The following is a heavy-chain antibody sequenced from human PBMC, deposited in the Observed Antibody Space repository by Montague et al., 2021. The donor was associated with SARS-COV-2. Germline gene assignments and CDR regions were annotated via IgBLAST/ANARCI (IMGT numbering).Heavy chain of an antibody. V-gene: IGHV4-59*11. J-gene: IGHJ3*01. D-gene: IGHD7-27*01. Sequence: SETLSLTCTVSGGSTASHYWNWIRQSPGKRPEWIGYVYYNGDTKYNPSLQSRVTISIDTSENQFSPMLNSVTAADRAVYFCPRDWVFDPWGQGRLVTVSS. CDR1: GGSTASHY. CDR3: PRDWVFDP. CDR2: VYYNGDT.